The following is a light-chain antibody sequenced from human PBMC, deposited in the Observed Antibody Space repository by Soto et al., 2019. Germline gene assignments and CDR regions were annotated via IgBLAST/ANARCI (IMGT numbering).Light chain of an antibody. V-gene: IGKV3-20*01. Sequence: EIVLTQSPGTVSLSPGERATLSCRASQSVSSSYLAWYQQKPGQAPRLLIYGASSRATGIPDRFSGSGSGTDFTLTISRLEPEDSATYYCQQSYSTPITFGQGTRLEIE. CDR3: QQSYSTPIT. CDR2: GAS. CDR1: QSVSSSY. J-gene: IGKJ5*01.